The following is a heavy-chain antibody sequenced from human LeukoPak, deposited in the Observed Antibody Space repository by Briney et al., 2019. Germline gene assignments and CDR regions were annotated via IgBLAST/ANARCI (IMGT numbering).Heavy chain of an antibody. CDR1: GFTFSDYY. V-gene: IGHV3-11*01. CDR3: ARESYYGSGAYFNFDY. J-gene: IGHJ4*02. Sequence: GGSLRLSCAASGFTFSDYYMSWIRQAPGKGLEWVSYISNSGGATNYGDSVRGRFTISRDISKNSLYLEMNSLRAEDTAIYYCARESYYGSGAYFNFDYWGQGILVTVSS. D-gene: IGHD3-10*01. CDR2: ISNSGGAT.